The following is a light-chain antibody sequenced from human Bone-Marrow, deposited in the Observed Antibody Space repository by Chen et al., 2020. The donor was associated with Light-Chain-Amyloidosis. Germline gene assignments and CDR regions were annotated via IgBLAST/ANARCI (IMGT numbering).Light chain of an antibody. CDR1: RSDVGPYNL. Sequence: QSALTQPASVSGSPGQSITISCTGSRSDVGPYNLVSWEQHHPGKAPERIIYEATKRPSVVSNRFSGSRSGYTASLTISGLQAEDEADYYCCSYAGRGKMFGGGTKLTVL. V-gene: IGLV2-23*01. CDR2: EAT. J-gene: IGLJ3*02. CDR3: CSYAGRGKM.